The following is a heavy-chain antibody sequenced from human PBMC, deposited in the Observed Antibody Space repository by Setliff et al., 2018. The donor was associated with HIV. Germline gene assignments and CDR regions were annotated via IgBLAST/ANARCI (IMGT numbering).Heavy chain of an antibody. D-gene: IGHD4-17*01. CDR2: IYFSGAA. Sequence: SETLSLTCTVSGDPIRYYHWSWIRQSPGKGLEWIGYIYFSGAAYYNPSLKSRVVISVDTSKNQFSLKLASVTAADTSIYYCARGEDYGDYNNWFGPWGQGILVTVSS. CDR3: ARGEDYGDYNNWFGP. CDR1: GDPIRYYH. V-gene: IGHV4-59*04. J-gene: IGHJ5*02.